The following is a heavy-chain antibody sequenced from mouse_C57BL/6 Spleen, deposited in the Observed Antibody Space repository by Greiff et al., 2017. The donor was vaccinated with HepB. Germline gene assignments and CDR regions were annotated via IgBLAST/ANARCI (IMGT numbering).Heavy chain of an antibody. Sequence: QVQLKESGAELVRPGSSVKLSCKASGYTFTSYWMDWVKQRPGQGLEWIGNIYPSDSETHYNQKFKDKATLTVDKSSSTAYMQLSSLTSEDSAVYYCVRGSNYVDWGQGTLVTVSA. D-gene: IGHD2-5*01. CDR2: IYPSDSET. J-gene: IGHJ3*01. CDR3: VRGSNYVD. CDR1: GYTFTSYW. V-gene: IGHV1-61*01.